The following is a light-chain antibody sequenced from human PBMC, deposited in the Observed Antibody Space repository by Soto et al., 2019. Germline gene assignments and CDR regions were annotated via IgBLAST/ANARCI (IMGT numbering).Light chain of an antibody. Sequence: EILWTQSPVTLSLSPGEISTLSFRSSQSISSNYLAWYQQKPGQAPRLLIYGASRRATGVPDRFSGSGSGTDFTLTISRLEPEDFAVYYCQHYGSSPRWTFGQGTKVDIK. CDR1: QSISSNY. CDR2: GAS. J-gene: IGKJ1*01. CDR3: QHYGSSPRWT. V-gene: IGKV3-20*01.